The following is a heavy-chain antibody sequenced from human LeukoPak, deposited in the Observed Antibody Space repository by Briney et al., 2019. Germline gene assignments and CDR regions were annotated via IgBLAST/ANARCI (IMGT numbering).Heavy chain of an antibody. J-gene: IGHJ6*03. D-gene: IGHD2-15*01. CDR3: ARDGYCSGDSCSNYYYYYYMDV. CDR1: GFTFSSYE. V-gene: IGHV3-48*03. Sequence: PGGSLRLSCAASGFTFSSYEMNWVRQAPGKGLEWVSYISSSGSTIYYADSVKGRFTISRDNAKNSLYLQMNSLRAGDTAVYYCARDGYCSGDSCSNYYYYYYMDVWGKGTTVTVSS. CDR2: ISSSGSTI.